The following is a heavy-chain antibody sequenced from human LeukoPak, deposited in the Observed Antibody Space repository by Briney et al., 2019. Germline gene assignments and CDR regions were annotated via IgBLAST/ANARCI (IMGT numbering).Heavy chain of an antibody. CDR1: GFTFDDYA. D-gene: IGHD6-19*01. CDR3: AKETIAVAGKRYYYYGMDV. V-gene: IGHV3-43*02. CDR2: ISGDGGST. Sequence: PGGSLRLSCAASGFTFDDYAMHWVRQAPGKGLEWVSLISGDGGSTYYADSVKGRFTISRDNSKNSLYLQMNSLRTKDTALYYCAKETIAVAGKRYYYYGMDVWGQGTTVTVSS. J-gene: IGHJ6*02.